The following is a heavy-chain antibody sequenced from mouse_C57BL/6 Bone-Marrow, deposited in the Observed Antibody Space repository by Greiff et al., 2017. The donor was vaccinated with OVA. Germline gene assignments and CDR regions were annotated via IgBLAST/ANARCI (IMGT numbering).Heavy chain of an antibody. CDR2: IDPETGGT. CDR1: GYTFTDYE. D-gene: IGHD1-1*01. CDR3: TRCGYGSQFAY. V-gene: IGHV1-15*01. J-gene: IGHJ3*01. Sequence: QVQLKESGAELVRPGASVTLSCKASGYTFTDYEMHWVKQTPVHGLEWIGAIDPETGGTAYNQKFKGKAILTADKSSSTAYMELRSLTSEDSAVYYCTRCGYGSQFAYWGQGTLVTVSA.